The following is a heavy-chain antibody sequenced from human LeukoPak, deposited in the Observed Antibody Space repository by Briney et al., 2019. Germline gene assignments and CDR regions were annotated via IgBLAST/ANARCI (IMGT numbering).Heavy chain of an antibody. CDR1: GGSISSGDYY. D-gene: IGHD3-10*01. CDR2: IYYSGST. Sequence: PSETLSLTCTVSGGSISSGDYYWSWIRQPPGKGLEWIGYIYYSGSTYYNPSLKSRVNISVDTSKNQFSLKLSSVTAADTAVYYCARAPLWFGNPYFDYWGQGTLVTVSS. V-gene: IGHV4-30-4*01. J-gene: IGHJ4*02. CDR3: ARAPLWFGNPYFDY.